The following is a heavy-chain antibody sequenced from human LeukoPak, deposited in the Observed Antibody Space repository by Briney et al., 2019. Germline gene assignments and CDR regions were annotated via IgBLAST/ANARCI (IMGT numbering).Heavy chain of an antibody. D-gene: IGHD3-10*01. Sequence: GASQRLSCAASGFTLSSCWMRWVRQAPGGGLEWVANMKPDGGERYLVDFVRGRFTISTGNDKNLLYLQMNSLRAEATAIYYCTRDSQGSRIYSVDYWGQGTPVTVSS. CDR1: GFTLSSCW. J-gene: IGHJ4*02. CDR2: MKPDGGER. V-gene: IGHV3-7*03. CDR3: TRDSQGSRIYSVDY.